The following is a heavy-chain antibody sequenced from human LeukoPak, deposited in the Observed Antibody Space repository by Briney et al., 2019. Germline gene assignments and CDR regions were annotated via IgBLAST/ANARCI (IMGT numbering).Heavy chain of an antibody. V-gene: IGHV3-23*01. CDR1: GFTFSSYA. J-gene: IGHJ6*02. Sequence: GGSLRPSCAASGFTFSSYAMSWVRQAPGKGLEWVSSISGSGNRTYYADSVKGRFTISRDNSKNTLFLQMNSLRAEDTAVYYCAKNLYCGGGSCYPSALGMDVWGQGTTVTVSS. D-gene: IGHD2-15*01. CDR3: AKNLYCGGGSCYPSALGMDV. CDR2: ISGSGNRT.